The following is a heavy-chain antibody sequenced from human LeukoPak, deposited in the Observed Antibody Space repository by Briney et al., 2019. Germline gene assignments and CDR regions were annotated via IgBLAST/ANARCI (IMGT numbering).Heavy chain of an antibody. J-gene: IGHJ4*02. CDR2: ISAYNGNT. D-gene: IGHD3-16*02. V-gene: IGHV1-18*01. CDR1: GYTFTSYG. CDR3: AXXXXXXXXXGXYRFXDYFDY. Sequence: GASVKVSCKASGYTFTSYGISWVRQAPGQGLEWMGWISAYNGNTNYAQKLQGRVTMTTDTSTSTAYMELRSLRSDDTAVYYCAXXXXXXXXXGXYRFXDYFDYWGQGTLVTVSS.